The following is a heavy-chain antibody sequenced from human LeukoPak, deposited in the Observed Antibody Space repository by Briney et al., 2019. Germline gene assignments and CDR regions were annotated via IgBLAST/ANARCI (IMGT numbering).Heavy chain of an antibody. V-gene: IGHV1-46*01. CDR2: INPSGGSA. CDR1: GYTLSYLT. CDR3: ARPSGPSFDI. J-gene: IGHJ3*02. Sequence: ASVKVSCKVSGYTLSYLTIRWVRQAPGKGLEWMGIINPSGGSATYAQKFQGRVAMTRDTSTSTVYMELSSLRSEDTAMYYCARPSGPSFDIWGQGTMVTVSS. D-gene: IGHD3-10*01.